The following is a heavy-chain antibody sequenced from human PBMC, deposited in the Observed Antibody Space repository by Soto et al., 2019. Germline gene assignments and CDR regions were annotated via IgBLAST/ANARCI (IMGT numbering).Heavy chain of an antibody. D-gene: IGHD3-22*01. V-gene: IGHV4-39*01. CDR3: ARHERTYYDSSGYYSA. CDR2: FYYTGSS. Sequence: SETLSLTCTVSGDSITSTSFYWDWIRQSPGKGLEWIGSFYYTGSSNYNPSLKSRVTISVDTSKNQFSLKLRPVTAADTAVYYCARHERTYYDSSGYYSAWGQGTLVTVSS. CDR1: GDSITSTSFY. J-gene: IGHJ5*02.